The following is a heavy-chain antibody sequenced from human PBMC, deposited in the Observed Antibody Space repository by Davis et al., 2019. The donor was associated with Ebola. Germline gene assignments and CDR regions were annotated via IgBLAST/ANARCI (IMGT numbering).Heavy chain of an antibody. D-gene: IGHD3-3*01. CDR1: GFTVSSNY. Sequence: GESLKISCAASGFTVSSNYMSWVRQAPGKGLEWVSVIYSGGSTYYADSVKGRFTISRDNAHNSVYLQMNSLRAEDTAVYYCVRDRVWSASDVFDFWGQGTMVTVSS. CDR2: IYSGGST. CDR3: VRDRVWSASDVFDF. J-gene: IGHJ3*01. V-gene: IGHV3-53*01.